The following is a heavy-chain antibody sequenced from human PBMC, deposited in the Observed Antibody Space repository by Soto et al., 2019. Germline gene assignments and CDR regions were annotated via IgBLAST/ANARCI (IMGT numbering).Heavy chain of an antibody. D-gene: IGHD2-15*01. Sequence: PGGSLRLSCAASGFTFSSYGMNWVRQAPGKXLEWVSSISTSTSYIYYADSVKGRFTISRDNAKNSVYLQMNSLRAEDTAVYYCARLYCRGGSCYSGDAFDIWGQGTMVTVSS. CDR2: ISTSTSYI. J-gene: IGHJ3*02. CDR1: GFTFSSYG. CDR3: ARLYCRGGSCYSGDAFDI. V-gene: IGHV3-21*01.